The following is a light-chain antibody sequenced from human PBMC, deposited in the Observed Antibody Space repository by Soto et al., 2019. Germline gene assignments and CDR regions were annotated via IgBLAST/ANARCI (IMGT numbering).Light chain of an antibody. Sequence: QSVLTKPPSASGTPGQRVTISCSGSSSNIGSNSVHWYRQIPGTAPKLLIYTNSQRPSGVPDRFSGSKSGTSASLAISGLQSEDEADYYCAAWDDSLNGCVFGTGTKLTVL. CDR3: AAWDDSLNGCV. J-gene: IGLJ1*01. CDR1: SSNIGSNS. V-gene: IGLV1-44*01. CDR2: TNS.